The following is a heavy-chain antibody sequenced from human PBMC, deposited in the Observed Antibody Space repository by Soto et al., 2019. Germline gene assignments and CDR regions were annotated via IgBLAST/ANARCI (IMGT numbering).Heavy chain of an antibody. CDR1: GFTFSSYA. J-gene: IGHJ6*02. D-gene: IGHD3-9*01. CDR3: AKVVRSILTGYSGMDV. V-gene: IGHV3-23*01. CDR2: ISGSGGST. Sequence: QAGGSLRLSCAASGFTFSSYAMSWVRQAPGKGLEWVSAISGSGGSTYYADSVKGRFTISRDNSKNTLYLQMNSLRAEDTAVYYCAKVVRSILTGYSGMDVWGQGTTVTVSS.